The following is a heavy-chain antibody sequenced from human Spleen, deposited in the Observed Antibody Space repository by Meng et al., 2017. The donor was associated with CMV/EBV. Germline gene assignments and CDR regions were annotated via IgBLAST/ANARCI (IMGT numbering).Heavy chain of an antibody. CDR2: INWNGGRT. Sequence: EASGFTFDDYGMSWVRQVPGKGLEWVSGINWNGGRTGYADSVKGRFTISRDNAKNSLYLQMNSLRAEDTALYYCARDLRYNDNSGGWGQGTLVTVSS. D-gene: IGHD2-2*02. V-gene: IGHV3-20*04. CDR3: ARDLRYNDNSGG. CDR1: GFTFDDYG. J-gene: IGHJ4*02.